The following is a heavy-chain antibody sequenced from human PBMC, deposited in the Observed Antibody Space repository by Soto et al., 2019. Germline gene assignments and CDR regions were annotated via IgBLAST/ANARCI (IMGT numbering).Heavy chain of an antibody. CDR2: IFSNDEK. V-gene: IGHV2-26*01. Sequence: QVTLKESGPVLVKPTETLTLTCTVSGFSLSNARMGVSWIRQPPGKALEWLAHIFSNDEKSYSTSLKSRLTISKDTSKSQVVLTMTNMDPVDTATYYCARIEMATTKAVGDTLWYFDLWGRGTLVTVSS. J-gene: IGHJ2*01. CDR1: GFSLSNARMG. D-gene: IGHD1-26*01. CDR3: ARIEMATTKAVGDTLWYFDL.